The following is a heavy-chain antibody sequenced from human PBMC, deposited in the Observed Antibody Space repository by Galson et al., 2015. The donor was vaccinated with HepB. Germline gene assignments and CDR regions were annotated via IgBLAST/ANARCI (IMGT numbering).Heavy chain of an antibody. V-gene: IGHV3-23*01. D-gene: IGHD6-19*01. Sequence: SLRLSCAASGFTFRNYAMSWVRQAPGKGLEWVSAITPSGDNTYSADSVKGRFTISRDNSKNTLFLQKTGLTADDTAIYYCASVHPEYSSGWYRQALYSFDSWGQGTLVAVSS. CDR2: ITPSGDNT. J-gene: IGHJ4*02. CDR1: GFTFRNYA. CDR3: ASVHPEYSSGWYRQALYSFDS.